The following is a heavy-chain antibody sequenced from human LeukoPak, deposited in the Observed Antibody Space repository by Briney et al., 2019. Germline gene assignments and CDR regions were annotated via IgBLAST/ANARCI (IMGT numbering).Heavy chain of an antibody. CDR2: IYRDGRT. CDR3: AKVKGWYGEGYFDY. Sequence: GGSLRLSCAASGFAVSSNYMSWVRQAPGKGLEWVSVIYRDGRTYYGDSVKGRFTISGDISKNTLFLQMTSLTAEDTALYYCAKVKGWYGEGYFDYWGQGSLVTVSS. CDR1: GFAVSSNY. D-gene: IGHD3-10*01. V-gene: IGHV3-53*01. J-gene: IGHJ4*02.